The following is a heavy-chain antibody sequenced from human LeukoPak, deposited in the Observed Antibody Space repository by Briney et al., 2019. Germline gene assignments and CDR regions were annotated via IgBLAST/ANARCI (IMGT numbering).Heavy chain of an antibody. V-gene: IGHV3-23*01. J-gene: IGHJ4*02. CDR2: ISGSGGST. Sequence: GGSLRLSCAASGFTFSSYAMSWVRQAPGKGLEWVPAISGSGGSTYYADSVKGRFTISRDNSKNTLYLQMNSLRAEDTAVYYCAKVPAKYGGKVQLDYWGQGTLVTVSS. CDR1: GFTFSSYA. D-gene: IGHD4-23*01. CDR3: AKVPAKYGGKVQLDY.